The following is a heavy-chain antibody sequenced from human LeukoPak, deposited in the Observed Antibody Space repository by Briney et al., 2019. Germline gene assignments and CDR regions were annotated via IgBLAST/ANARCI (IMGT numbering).Heavy chain of an antibody. J-gene: IGHJ4*02. CDR2: ISAYNGET. V-gene: IGHV1-18*01. CDR1: GYTLGTYA. Sequence: ASVKVSCKTSGYTLGTYAVSWVRQAPGQGLEWVGWISAYNGETNCARKLKGRLTLTTDPSTSTAYMDLRSLTSDDTAVYYCISYYCDSSGFYYGVQAGDHYWGQGTLVTVSS. D-gene: IGHD3-22*01. CDR3: ISYYCDSSGFYYGVQAGDHY.